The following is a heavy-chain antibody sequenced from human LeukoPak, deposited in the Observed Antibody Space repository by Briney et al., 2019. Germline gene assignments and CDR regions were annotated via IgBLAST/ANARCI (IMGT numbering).Heavy chain of an antibody. J-gene: IGHJ6*02. CDR2: INPNSGGT. CDR1: GYTFTGYY. V-gene: IGHV1-2*02. Sequence: ASVKISCKASGYTFTGYYMHWVRQAPGQGLEWMGWINPNSGGTNYAQKFQGRVTMTRDTSISTAYMELSRLRSDDTAVYYCARDYDILTGYKNGMDVWGQGTTVTVSS. D-gene: IGHD3-9*01. CDR3: ARDYDILTGYKNGMDV.